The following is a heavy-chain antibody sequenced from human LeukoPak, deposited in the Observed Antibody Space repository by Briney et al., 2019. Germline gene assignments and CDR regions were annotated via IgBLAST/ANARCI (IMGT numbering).Heavy chain of an antibody. CDR2: INPNSGGT. D-gene: IGHD4-17*01. J-gene: IGHJ6*02. V-gene: IGHV1-2*02. CDR3: ARRALKLYGGFYYYYGMDV. CDR1: GYTFTGYY. Sequence: ASVKVSCKASGYTFTGYYMHWVRQAPGQGLEWMGWINPNSGGTNYAQKFQGRVTMTRDTSISTAYMELRSLRSDDTAVYYCARRALKLYGGFYYYYGMDVWGQGTTVTVSS.